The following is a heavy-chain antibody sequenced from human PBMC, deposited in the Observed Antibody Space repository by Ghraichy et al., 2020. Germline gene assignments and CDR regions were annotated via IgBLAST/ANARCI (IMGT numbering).Heavy chain of an antibody. J-gene: IGHJ4*02. CDR2: ISGSGANT. CDR1: GFTFSSYA. Sequence: GGSLRLSCAASGFTFSSYAMSWVRQAPGKGLEWVSAISGSGANTYYAVSVNGRFTISRDNSKNTLYLQMNSLRAEDKAVYYCAKDRALGGGSCFDYWGQGALVTVSS. V-gene: IGHV3-23*01. CDR3: AKDRALGGGSCFDY. D-gene: IGHD2-15*01.